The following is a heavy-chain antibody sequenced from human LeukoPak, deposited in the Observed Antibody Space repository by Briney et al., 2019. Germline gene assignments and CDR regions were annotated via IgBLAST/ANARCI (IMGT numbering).Heavy chain of an antibody. Sequence: SVTFSFKASGCTFSSYAISWVRQAPGQGLEWMGGIIPIFGTANYAQKFQGRVTTTAEETTSTAYMELSSLRSEDTAVYYCARGQIVVVPAAMGYGWFDPWGKGTLVTVSS. J-gene: IGHJ5*02. CDR1: GCTFSSYA. V-gene: IGHV1-69*13. CDR3: ARGQIVVVPAAMGYGWFDP. D-gene: IGHD2-2*01. CDR2: IIPIFGTA.